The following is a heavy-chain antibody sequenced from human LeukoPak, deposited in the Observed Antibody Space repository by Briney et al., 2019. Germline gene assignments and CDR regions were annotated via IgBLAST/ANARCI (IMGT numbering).Heavy chain of an antibody. D-gene: IGHD6-13*01. V-gene: IGHV3-30*03. CDR3: ATIAAAGLYYFDY. CDR1: GFTFSSYG. Sequence: PGGSLRLSCAASGFTFSSYGMHWVRQAPGKGLEWVAVISYDGSNKYYADSVKGRFTISRDNSKNTLYLQMNSLRAEDTAVYYCATIAAAGLYYFDYWGQGTQVTVSS. J-gene: IGHJ4*02. CDR2: ISYDGSNK.